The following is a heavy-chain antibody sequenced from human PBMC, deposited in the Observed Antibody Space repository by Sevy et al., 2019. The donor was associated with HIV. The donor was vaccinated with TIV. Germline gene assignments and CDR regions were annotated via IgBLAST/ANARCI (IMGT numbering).Heavy chain of an antibody. CDR3: ARASAGDRLDYYGMDV. Sequence: SETLSLTCTVSGFSISSGCYWGWIRQSPEKGLEWIGNIYHSGRTYYKPSLKSRVTISVDTSKNQFSLKLISVTAADTAVYYCARASAGDRLDYYGMDVWGQGTTVTVSS. J-gene: IGHJ6*02. CDR2: IYHSGRT. D-gene: IGHD2-21*02. CDR1: GFSISSGCY. V-gene: IGHV4-38-2*02.